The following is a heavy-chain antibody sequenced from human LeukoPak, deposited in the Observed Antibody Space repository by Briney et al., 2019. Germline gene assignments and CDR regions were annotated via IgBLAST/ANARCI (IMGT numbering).Heavy chain of an antibody. Sequence: GGFLRLSCAASGFTFSSYSLNWVRQAPGKGLEWVSYISGGSDAIQYADSVKGRFTISRDNAKNSLFLQMNSLRDEDTAVYYCARDKSSSSWHALDVWGQGTMVTVSS. D-gene: IGHD6-13*01. CDR3: ARDKSSSSWHALDV. J-gene: IGHJ3*01. CDR2: ISGGSDAI. V-gene: IGHV3-48*02. CDR1: GFTFSSYS.